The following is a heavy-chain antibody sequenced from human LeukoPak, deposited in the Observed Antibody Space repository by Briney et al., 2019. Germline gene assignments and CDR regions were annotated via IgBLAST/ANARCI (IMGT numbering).Heavy chain of an antibody. CDR2: VSGRDT. V-gene: IGHV3-23*01. Sequence: GGSLRLSCAASGFTFSNYAMTWVRQAPGKGLEWVSGVSGRDTFYAESVRGRFTISRDNSKNTLYLQMNSLRAEDTAVYYCAKGYCSGGSCYWKVLGLDYWGQGTLVTVSS. CDR1: GFTFSNYA. D-gene: IGHD2-15*01. J-gene: IGHJ4*02. CDR3: AKGYCSGGSCYWKVLGLDY.